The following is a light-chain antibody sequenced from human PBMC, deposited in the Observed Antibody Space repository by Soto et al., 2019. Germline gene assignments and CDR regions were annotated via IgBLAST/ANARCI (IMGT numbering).Light chain of an antibody. V-gene: IGKV3-15*01. J-gene: IGKJ5*01. CDR1: QSVSSN. Sequence: EIVMPQYPATLSVSPGERATLSCRASQSVSSNLAWYQQKPGQAPRLLIYGASTRATGIPARFSGSGSGTEFTLTISSLQSEDFAVYYCQQYNNWPLTFGQGTRLEI. CDR2: GAS. CDR3: QQYNNWPLT.